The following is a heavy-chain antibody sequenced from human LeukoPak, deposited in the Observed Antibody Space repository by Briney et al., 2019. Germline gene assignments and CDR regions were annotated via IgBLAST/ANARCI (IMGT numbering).Heavy chain of an antibody. CDR1: GYTFTSNS. D-gene: IGHD6-13*01. CDR3: ATEIPRGSGIGAV. Sequence: ASVKVSCKASGYTFTSNSMHWVRQATGQRLEWMGWINGGNGNTKYSQNFQGRVTITADEPTSTAYTELSSLRSEDTAVYYCATEIPRGSGIGAVWGQGTLVTVSS. J-gene: IGHJ4*02. V-gene: IGHV1-3*01. CDR2: INGGNGNT.